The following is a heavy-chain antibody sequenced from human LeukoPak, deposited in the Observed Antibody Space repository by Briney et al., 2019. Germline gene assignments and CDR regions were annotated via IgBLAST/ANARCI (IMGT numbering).Heavy chain of an antibody. CDR1: GFTFSSYA. CDR2: IRYDGSNK. J-gene: IGHJ6*04. CDR3: AKDSGYCSSTSCYTPQGMDV. D-gene: IGHD2-2*02. V-gene: IGHV3-30*02. Sequence: GGSLRLSCAASGFTFSSYAMHWVRQAPGKGLEWVAFIRYDGSNKYYADSVKGRFTISRDNSKNTLYLQMNSLRAEDTAVYYCAKDSGYCSSTSCYTPQGMDVWGKGTTVTVSS.